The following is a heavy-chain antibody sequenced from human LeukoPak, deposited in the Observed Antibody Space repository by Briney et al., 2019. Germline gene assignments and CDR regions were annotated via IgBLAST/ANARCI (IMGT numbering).Heavy chain of an antibody. J-gene: IGHJ4*02. Sequence: ASVKVSCKASGYTFTGYYMHWVRQAPGQGLEWMGWINPNSGGTNYAQKFQGRVTMTRDTSISTAYMELSRLRSDDTAVYYCARGLWFGEVSFDYWGQGTLVTVSS. D-gene: IGHD3-10*01. CDR2: INPNSGGT. CDR1: GYTFTGYY. CDR3: ARGLWFGEVSFDY. V-gene: IGHV1-2*02.